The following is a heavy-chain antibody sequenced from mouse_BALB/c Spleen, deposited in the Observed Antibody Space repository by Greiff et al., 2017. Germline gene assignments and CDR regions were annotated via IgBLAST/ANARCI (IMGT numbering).Heavy chain of an antibody. CDR2: IYPGSGST. V-gene: IGHV1S22*01. D-gene: IGHD1-1*01. CDR3: TRGGYYVSSYGGFAN. CDR1: GYTFTSYW. Sequence: LQHPGSELVRPGASVQLSCTASGYTFTSYWMHWVKQRHGQGLEWIGNIYPGSGSTNYDEKFKSQGTLTVDTSSSTAYMHLSSLTSEDSAVYYGTRGGYYVSSYGGFANRGQGSVVSVAA. J-gene: IGHJ3*01.